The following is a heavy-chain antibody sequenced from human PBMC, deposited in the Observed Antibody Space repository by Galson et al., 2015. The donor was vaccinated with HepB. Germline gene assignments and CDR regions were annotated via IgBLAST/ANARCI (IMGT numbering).Heavy chain of an antibody. J-gene: IGHJ5*02. D-gene: IGHD6-13*01. V-gene: IGHV3-30*04. Sequence: SLRLSCAASGFTFSSYAMHWVRQAPGKGLEWVAVISYDGSNKYCADSVKGRFTISRDNSKNTLYLQMNSLRAEDTAVYYSARDFYPGTRRSRYGGGFDDWGQGTLVTVSS. CDR1: GFTFSSYA. CDR2: ISYDGSNK. CDR3: ARDFYPGTRRSRYGGGFDD.